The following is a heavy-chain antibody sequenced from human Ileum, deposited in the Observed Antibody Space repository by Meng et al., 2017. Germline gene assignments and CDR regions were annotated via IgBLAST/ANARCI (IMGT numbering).Heavy chain of an antibody. J-gene: IGHJ4*02. V-gene: IGHV3-74*01. CDR1: GFSFSDHW. Sequence: LQLVLSGGGLSHSGGSLRLLFAASGFSFSDHWMHWIRQSPGKGPMWIAFVNSEGTATGYAGSVGGRFTISRDNAKNTLYLQMDRLGAEDTAVYHCVRDGPYYFDYWGQGSLVTVSS. CDR3: VRDGPYYFDY. CDR2: VNSEGTAT. D-gene: IGHD2-21*01.